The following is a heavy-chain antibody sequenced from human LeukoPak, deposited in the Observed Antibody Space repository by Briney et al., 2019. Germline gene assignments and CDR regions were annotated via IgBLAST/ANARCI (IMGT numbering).Heavy chain of an antibody. Sequence: PSETLSLTRTVSGGSISSSSNFWGWIRQPPVKGLEWIGSIYYSGSTYYSPSLKRRVTISVDTSKNQFSLKLSSVTAADTAVYYCARRVAGLSYGMDVWGQGTTVTVSS. CDR2: IYYSGST. V-gene: IGHV4-39*01. CDR3: ARRVAGLSYGMDV. J-gene: IGHJ6*02. D-gene: IGHD6-19*01. CDR1: GGSISSSSNF.